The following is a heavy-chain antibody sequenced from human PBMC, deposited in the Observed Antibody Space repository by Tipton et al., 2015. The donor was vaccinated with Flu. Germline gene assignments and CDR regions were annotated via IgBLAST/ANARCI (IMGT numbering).Heavy chain of an antibody. CDR1: GDSISSYY. CDR3: ARLVGRDYFDY. CDR2: IYYSGST. D-gene: IGHD2-15*01. Sequence: TLSLTCTVSGDSISSYYWSWIRQPPGKGLEWIGYIYYSGSTNYNPSLKSRVTISVDTSKNQFSLKLSSVTAADTAVYYCARLVGRDYFDYWGQGTLVTVSS. J-gene: IGHJ4*02. V-gene: IGHV4-59*01.